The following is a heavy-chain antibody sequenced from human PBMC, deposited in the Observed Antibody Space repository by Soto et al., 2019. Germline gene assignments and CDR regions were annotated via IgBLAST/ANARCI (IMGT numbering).Heavy chain of an antibody. J-gene: IGHJ3*02. Sequence: SVKVSCKASGGTFSSYAISWVRQAPGQGLEWMGGIIPIFGTANYAQKFQGRVTITADKSTSTAYMELGSLRSEDTAVYYCARAHTSIHDYYDSSGAFDIWGQGTMVTVSS. CDR3: ARAHTSIHDYYDSSGAFDI. V-gene: IGHV1-69*06. CDR2: IIPIFGTA. CDR1: GGTFSSYA. D-gene: IGHD3-22*01.